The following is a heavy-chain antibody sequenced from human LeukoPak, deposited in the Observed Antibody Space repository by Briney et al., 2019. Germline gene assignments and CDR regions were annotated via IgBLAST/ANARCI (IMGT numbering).Heavy chain of an antibody. CDR2: IYYSGST. CDR1: GGSISSSNW. D-gene: IGHD2-2*01. V-gene: IGHV4-4*02. J-gene: IGHJ4*02. CDR3: ARHSGDCSSTSCYGRFDY. Sequence: SGTLSLTCAVSGGSISSSNWWSWVRQPPGKGLEWIGSIYYSGSTNYNPSLKSRVTISVDTSKNQFSLKLSSVTAADTAVYYCARHSGDCSSTSCYGRFDYWGQGTLVTVSS.